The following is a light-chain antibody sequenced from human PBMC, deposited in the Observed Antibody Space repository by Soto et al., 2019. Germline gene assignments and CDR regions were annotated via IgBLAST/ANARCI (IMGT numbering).Light chain of an antibody. J-gene: IGKJ3*01. CDR1: RSINSW. V-gene: IGKV1D-12*01. CDR2: AAS. CDR3: HQAYSVPPFT. Sequence: DIQMTQSPSSVSASVGDRVTITCRASRSINSWLAWYQQKPGKAPKLLIYAASSLMSGVPSRFSGSGSGTECTLTISSLQPEDFATYYCHQAYSVPPFTFGPGTKVDV.